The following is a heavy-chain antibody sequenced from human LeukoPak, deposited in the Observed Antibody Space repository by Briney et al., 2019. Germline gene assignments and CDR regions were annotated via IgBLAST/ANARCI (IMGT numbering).Heavy chain of an antibody. CDR1: GFSVSSNY. V-gene: IGHV3-23*01. J-gene: IGHJ4*02. CDR2: ISGSGGST. CDR3: AKDLSHLGSGYIY. D-gene: IGHD3-22*01. Sequence: GGSLRLSCAASGFSVSSNYMNWVRQAPGQGLEWVSAISGSGGSTYYADSVKGRFTISRDNSKNTLYLQMNSLRAEDTAVYYCAKDLSHLGSGYIYWGQGTLVTVSS.